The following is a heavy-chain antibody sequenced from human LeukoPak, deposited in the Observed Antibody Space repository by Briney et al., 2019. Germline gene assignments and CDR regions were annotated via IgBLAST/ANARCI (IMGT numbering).Heavy chain of an antibody. CDR1: GGSISSGYYY. D-gene: IGHD6-13*01. V-gene: IGHV4-31*03. J-gene: IGHJ5*02. CDR3: ARGKMTDAGTFLDFDP. Sequence: PSQTLSLTRSVSGGSISSGYYYWSWIRQHPGRGLEWIGYIFYSGSTYYNPSLKSRLIISADTSQNQFSLRLTSVTAADTAVYYCARGKMTDAGTFLDFDPWGQGTLVTVSS. CDR2: IFYSGST.